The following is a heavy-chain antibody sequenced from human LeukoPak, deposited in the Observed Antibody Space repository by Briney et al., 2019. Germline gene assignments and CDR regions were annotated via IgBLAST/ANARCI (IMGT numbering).Heavy chain of an antibody. CDR3: TRGPTQWLYYGMDV. V-gene: IGHV3-49*04. D-gene: IGHD5-24*01. J-gene: IGHJ6*02. CDR2: IRSKAHGGTT. Sequence: PGRSLRLSCTASGFTFGDHAMSWVRQAPGKGLEWVGFIRSKAHGGTTEYAASVKGRFTISRDDSKSIAYLQMSSLKIEDTAVYYCTRGPTQWLYYGMDVWGQGTTVTVSS. CDR1: GFTFGDHA.